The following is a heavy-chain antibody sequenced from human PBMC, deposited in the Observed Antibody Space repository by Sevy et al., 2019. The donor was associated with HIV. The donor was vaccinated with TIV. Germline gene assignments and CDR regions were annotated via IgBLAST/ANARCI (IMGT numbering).Heavy chain of an antibody. J-gene: IGHJ4*02. CDR2: IYSGGNT. CDR1: GFTVSTNY. D-gene: IGHD4-17*01. V-gene: IGHV3-53*01. CDR3: AREYHGDYLYYFDS. Sequence: GGSLRLSCAASGFTVSTNYMSWVRQAPGKGLEWVSVIYSGGNTYYADSGKGRLTISRDKSKNTLYLQMNTLTPEDTVMYYCAREYHGDYLYYFDSWGQGTLVTVSS.